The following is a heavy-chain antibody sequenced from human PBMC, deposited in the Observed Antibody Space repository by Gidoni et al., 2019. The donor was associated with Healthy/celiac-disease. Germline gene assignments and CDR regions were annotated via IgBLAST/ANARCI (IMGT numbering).Heavy chain of an antibody. V-gene: IGHV4-31*03. CDR2: IYYSGST. J-gene: IGHJ4*02. D-gene: IGHD3-16*01. Sequence: VQLQESGPGLVKPSQTLSPTCTVSGGSISSGRYYWSWIRQHPGKGLEWSGYIYYSGSTYYNPYLKSRVTISVDTSKNQFSLKLSSVTAADTAVYYCARGEGEPYNYYFDYWGQGTLVTVSS. CDR1: GGSISSGRYY. CDR3: ARGEGEPYNYYFDY.